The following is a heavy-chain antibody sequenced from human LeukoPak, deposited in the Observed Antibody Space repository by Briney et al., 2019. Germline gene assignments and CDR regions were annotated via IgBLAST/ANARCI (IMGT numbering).Heavy chain of an antibody. Sequence: PGGSLRLSCAASGFTFSSYSMNWVRQAPGKGLEWVSSISSSSSYIYYADSVKGRFTISRDNAKNSLYLQMNSLRAEDTAVYYCARDSSGSYRPGFDYWGQGTLVTVSS. CDR2: ISSSSSYI. CDR1: GFTFSSYS. CDR3: ARDSSGSYRPGFDY. D-gene: IGHD1-26*01. V-gene: IGHV3-21*01. J-gene: IGHJ4*02.